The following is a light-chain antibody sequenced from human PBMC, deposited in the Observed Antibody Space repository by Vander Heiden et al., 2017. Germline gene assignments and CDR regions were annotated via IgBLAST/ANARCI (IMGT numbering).Light chain of an antibody. V-gene: IGLV1-40*01. CDR1: SSNIGAGYD. Sequence: QSVLTQPPSVSGAPGQRVTISCTGSSSNIGAGYDVHWYQQLPGTAPKLLIYGNSNRPSGVPDRFSGSKSGTSASLAITGLQAEDEADYYCQSYDSSLSGSGGLGGGTKL. J-gene: IGLJ2*01. CDR2: GNS. CDR3: QSYDSSLSGSGG.